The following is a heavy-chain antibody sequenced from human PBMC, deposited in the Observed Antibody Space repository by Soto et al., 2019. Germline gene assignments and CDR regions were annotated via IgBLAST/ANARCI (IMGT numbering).Heavy chain of an antibody. J-gene: IGHJ5*02. D-gene: IGHD6-13*01. CDR2: TYYRSKWYN. CDR1: GDSVSSNSAA. CDR3: ARTIAAVGENWFDP. Sequence: SPTLSLTCAISGDSVSSNSAAWNWIRQSPSRGLEWLGRTYYRSKWYNDYAVSVKSRITINPDTSKNQFSLQLNSVTPEDTAVYYCARTIAAVGENWFDPWGQGTLVTVSS. V-gene: IGHV6-1*01.